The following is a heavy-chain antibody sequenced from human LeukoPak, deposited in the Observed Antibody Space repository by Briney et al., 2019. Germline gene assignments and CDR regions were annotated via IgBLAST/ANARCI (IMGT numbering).Heavy chain of an antibody. V-gene: IGHV4-34*01. CDR1: GGSFNNYY. CDR3: ARTRYYYNSRSYGTPYYFDY. Sequence: SETLSLTCAVYGGSFNNYYCSWIRQPPGKGLECIGEINHSGSTNYNPSLKSRVTISVDTSKNQFSLKLSSVTAADTAVYYCARTRYYYNSRSYGTPYYFDYWGQGTLVTVSS. D-gene: IGHD3-10*01. J-gene: IGHJ4*02. CDR2: INHSGST.